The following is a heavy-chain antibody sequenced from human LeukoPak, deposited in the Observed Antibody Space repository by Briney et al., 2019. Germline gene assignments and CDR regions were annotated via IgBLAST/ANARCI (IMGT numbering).Heavy chain of an antibody. J-gene: IGHJ3*02. CDR3: ARFGLGKHIEVAGIPFDI. CDR2: IIPLFGTT. V-gene: IGHV1-69*06. D-gene: IGHD6-19*01. Sequence: ASVKVSCKASGGTFSSYAITWVRQAPGQGLECMGGIIPLFGTTNYAQKFQGRVTITADTSTSTAYMELRSLRSDDTALYYCARFGLGKHIEVAGIPFDIWGQGTMVTVSS. CDR1: GGTFSSYA.